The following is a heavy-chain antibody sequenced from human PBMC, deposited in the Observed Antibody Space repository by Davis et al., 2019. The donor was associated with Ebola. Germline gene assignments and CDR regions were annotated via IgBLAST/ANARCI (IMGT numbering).Heavy chain of an antibody. J-gene: IGHJ1*01. CDR1: GFNFYNYA. Sequence: PGGSLRLSCAASGFNFYNYAMTWVRQAPGKGLEWVSAISGSGGNTFYAGSVKGRFTISRDNSKNTMYLQMNSLSADDTAVYYCAKDPDSNYNLEYLRHWGRGTLVTVSS. V-gene: IGHV3-23*01. CDR3: AKDPDSNYNLEYLRH. CDR2: ISGSGGNT. D-gene: IGHD4-11*01.